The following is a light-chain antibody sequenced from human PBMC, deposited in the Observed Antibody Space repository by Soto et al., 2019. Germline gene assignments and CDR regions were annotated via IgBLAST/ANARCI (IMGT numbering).Light chain of an antibody. CDR2: EVT. Sequence: QSALNQPPSASGAPWQALTISRPGNNSDGVGYNYVSWYQQYPGRAPKLMIYEVTKRPSGVPDRFSGSKSGNTASLTVSGLQAEDEADYYCSSYAASNNFYFVFGGGTKVTVL. V-gene: IGLV2-8*01. J-gene: IGLJ3*02. CDR3: SSYAASNNFYFV. CDR1: NSDGVGYNY.